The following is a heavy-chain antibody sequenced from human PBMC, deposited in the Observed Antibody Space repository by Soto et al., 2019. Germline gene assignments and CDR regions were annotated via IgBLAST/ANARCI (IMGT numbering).Heavy chain of an antibody. D-gene: IGHD6-19*01. V-gene: IGHV1-8*01. J-gene: IGHJ6*03. CDR3: AREMGSGWYSNYYYYMDV. CDR1: GYTFTSYD. CDR2: MNPDSGNT. Sequence: ASVKLSCKASGYTFTSYDINWVRQATGQGLEWMGWMNPDSGNTGYAQKFQGRVTMTRNTSISTAYMELSSLRSEDTAVYYCAREMGSGWYSNYYYYMDVWGKGTTVTVSS.